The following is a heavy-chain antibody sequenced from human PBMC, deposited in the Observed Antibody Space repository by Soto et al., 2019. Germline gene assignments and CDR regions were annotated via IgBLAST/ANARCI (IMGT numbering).Heavy chain of an antibody. CDR1: GSIFRGYG. CDR2: IRLAGGKI. Sequence: QVLLVESGGGVVQPGRSLRLSCAASGSIFRGYGMHWVRQAPGKGLEWVAVIRLAGGKINYADFVRGRFTISRDNSKNTLYLEMNRLRVEATAVYYCERDGVGATAFWGYLDYWGQGRLVTVSS. J-gene: IGHJ4*02. V-gene: IGHV3-33*01. D-gene: IGHD2-15*01. CDR3: ERDGVGATAFWGYLDY.